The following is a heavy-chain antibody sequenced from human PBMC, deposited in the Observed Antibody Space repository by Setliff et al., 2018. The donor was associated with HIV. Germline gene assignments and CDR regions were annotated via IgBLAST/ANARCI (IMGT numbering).Heavy chain of an antibody. CDR2: INPSGGV. J-gene: IGHJ4*02. V-gene: IGHV4-34*01. Sequence: KTSETLSLTCDISGGSLRGYYWSWVRQTPGKGLEWIGQINPSGGVNYNPSLNHRVTISRHTSRNQFSLQLISLIAADTAVYYCTRGGDVIPLDYWGQGILVTVSS. CDR1: GGSLRGYY. D-gene: IGHD1-26*01. CDR3: TRGGDVIPLDY.